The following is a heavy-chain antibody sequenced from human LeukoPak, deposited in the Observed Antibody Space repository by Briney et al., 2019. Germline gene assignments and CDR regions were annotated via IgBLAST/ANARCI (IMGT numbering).Heavy chain of an antibody. CDR1: GLTFRNYA. D-gene: IGHD4-17*01. CDR3: AKDPNGDYVGAFDS. CDR2: ITGGGVGT. J-gene: IGHJ3*01. Sequence: GGSLRLSCAASGLTFRNYALSWIRQAPGRGLEWVSSITGGGVGTYYADSVKGRFTVYRDNSKNKLYLQMNSLRAGDTAVYYCAKDPNGDYVGAFDSWGQGTLVTVCS. V-gene: IGHV3-23*01.